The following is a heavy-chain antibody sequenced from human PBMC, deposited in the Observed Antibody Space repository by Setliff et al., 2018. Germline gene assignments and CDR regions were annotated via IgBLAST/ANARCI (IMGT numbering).Heavy chain of an antibody. Sequence: SETLSLTCSVSGGSISSGSDYWTWIRQPAGKGLEWIGYVYYSGLTNYDPSLKSRVTMSVDSSENQFSLKLSSVTAADTAVYYCARGGTYRYFDYWGQGALVTVSS. CDR3: ARGGTYRYFDY. J-gene: IGHJ4*02. CDR1: GGSISSGSDY. CDR2: VYYSGLT. V-gene: IGHV4-61*10.